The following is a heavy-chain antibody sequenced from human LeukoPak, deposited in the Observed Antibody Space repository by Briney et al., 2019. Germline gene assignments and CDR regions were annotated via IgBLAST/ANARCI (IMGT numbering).Heavy chain of an antibody. J-gene: IGHJ4*02. V-gene: IGHV3-30*03. D-gene: IGHD5-18*01. Sequence: GGSLRLSCAASGFTFSSYGMHWVRQAPGKGLEWVAVISYDGSNKYYADSVKGRFTISRDNSKNTLYLQMNSLRAEDTAVYYCARDGIVLDGYSYGYPDYWGQGTLVTVSS. CDR3: ARDGIVLDGYSYGYPDY. CDR2: ISYDGSNK. CDR1: GFTFSSYG.